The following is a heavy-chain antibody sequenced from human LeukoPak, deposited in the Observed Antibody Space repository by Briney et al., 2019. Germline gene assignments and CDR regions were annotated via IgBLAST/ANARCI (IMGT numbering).Heavy chain of an antibody. CDR2: IYYTGTT. D-gene: IGHD1-1*01. J-gene: IGHJ5*02. CDR3: ARWNVAYDA. V-gene: IGHV4-59*01. CDR1: GGSISPYK. Sequence: SETLSVTCTVSGGSISPYKWSWLRQPPGQGLEWIGWIYYTGTTSYNPSLKGRVTMSIDTSKNQFSLRLSSVTAADTAMYFCARWNVAYDAWGQATLVTVS.